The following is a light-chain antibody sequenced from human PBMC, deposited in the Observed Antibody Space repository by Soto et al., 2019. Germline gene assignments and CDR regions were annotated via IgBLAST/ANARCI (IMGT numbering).Light chain of an antibody. CDR2: RNN. J-gene: IGLJ1*01. CDR1: ISNIGSNP. Sequence: SVLTPPPSASVTPGQRVTISCSGGISNIGSNPVYWHQHLPGTAPKLLVYRNNQRPSGVPDRFSDSKSGTSAFLAISGLRSEDEADYDCAAWDDRLSDYVFGTGTKVTVL. CDR3: AAWDDRLSDYV. V-gene: IGLV1-47*01.